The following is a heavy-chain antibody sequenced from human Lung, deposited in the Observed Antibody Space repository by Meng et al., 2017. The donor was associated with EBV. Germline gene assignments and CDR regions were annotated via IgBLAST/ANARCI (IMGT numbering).Heavy chain of an antibody. D-gene: IGHD1-26*01. Sequence: QGHVVPSGGGGKEPGASVTVSCEASGYTFTNYGITWVRQAPGQGLEWMGWINAYNGDTNYAQTLQGRVTMTTDTSTSTAYMELRSLRSDDTAVYYCARVEVGITSGDYWGQGTLVTVSS. CDR3: ARVEVGITSGDY. CDR1: GYTFTNYG. J-gene: IGHJ4*02. V-gene: IGHV1-18*01. CDR2: INAYNGDT.